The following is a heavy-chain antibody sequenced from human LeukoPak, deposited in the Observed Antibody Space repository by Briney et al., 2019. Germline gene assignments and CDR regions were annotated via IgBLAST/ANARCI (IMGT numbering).Heavy chain of an antibody. CDR3: ARGSIVVVPAAEGGMDV. D-gene: IGHD2-2*01. CDR1: GGSVSGYY. J-gene: IGHJ6*04. CDR2: INHSGST. V-gene: IGHV4-34*01. Sequence: SETLSLTCAVYGGSVSGYYWSWIRQPPGKGLEWIGEINHSGSTNYNPSLKSRVTISVDTSKNQFSLKLSSVTAADTAVYYCARGSIVVVPAAEGGMDVWGKGTTVTVSS.